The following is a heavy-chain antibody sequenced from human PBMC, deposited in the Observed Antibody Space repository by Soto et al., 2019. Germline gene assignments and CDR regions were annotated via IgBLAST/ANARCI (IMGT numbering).Heavy chain of an antibody. V-gene: IGHV3-48*03. D-gene: IGHD5-12*01. CDR3: VKEKSVTDSGYDAFDL. J-gene: IGHJ3*01. CDR2: ISEDGSGT. Sequence: EALLVESGGGLVQPGGSLRLSCAASGFPFSFYEVDWIRLAPGGGPEWVAFISEDGSGTWYRESVKGRFTIARDNVQQFLFLQMNTLRAEETGVYYCVKEKSVTDSGYDAFDLWGQGTMVTV. CDR1: GFPFSFYE.